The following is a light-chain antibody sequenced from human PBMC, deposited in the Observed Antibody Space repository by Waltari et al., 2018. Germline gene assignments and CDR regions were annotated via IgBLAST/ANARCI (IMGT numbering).Light chain of an antibody. J-gene: IGKJ4*01. Sequence: EIVLTQSPPTLSLSPGERATLSCRASQSVNYFLAWFQQKPGQAPRLLIYDASNRATGIPARVSGSGSGTEFTLTISSLEPEDVAVYYCQQRTNWHLTFGGGTKVEIK. CDR1: QSVNYF. CDR2: DAS. CDR3: QQRTNWHLT. V-gene: IGKV3-11*01.